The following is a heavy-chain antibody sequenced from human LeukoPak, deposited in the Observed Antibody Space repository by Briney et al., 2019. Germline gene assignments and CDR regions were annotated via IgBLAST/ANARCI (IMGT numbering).Heavy chain of an antibody. CDR1: GYTFTSYD. J-gene: IGHJ4*02. D-gene: IGHD3-22*01. CDR2: MNPNSGNT. Sequence: ASVKVSCXASGYTFTSYDINWVRQATGQRLEWMGWMNPNSGNTGYAQKFQGRVTMTRNTSISTAYMELSSLRSEDTAVYYCARDRHDSSGAFDYWGQGTLVTVSS. CDR3: ARDRHDSSGAFDY. V-gene: IGHV1-8*01.